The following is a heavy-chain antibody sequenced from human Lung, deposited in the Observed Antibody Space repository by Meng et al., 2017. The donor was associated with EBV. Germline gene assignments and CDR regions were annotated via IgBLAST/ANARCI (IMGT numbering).Heavy chain of an antibody. CDR2: IYYSGST. CDR1: GGSISSGGHY. J-gene: IGHJ4*02. Sequence: VRLQESGPGLVQPSQTLSLTCTFSGGSISSGGHYWSWIRQHPGKSLEWIGYIYYSGSTYYNPSLKSLVSTSVDTSNNQFSLKLSSVTAADTAVYYCARAVDTGYFDYWGQGTLVTVSS. V-gene: IGHV4-31*01. CDR3: ARAVDTGYFDY. D-gene: IGHD5-18*01.